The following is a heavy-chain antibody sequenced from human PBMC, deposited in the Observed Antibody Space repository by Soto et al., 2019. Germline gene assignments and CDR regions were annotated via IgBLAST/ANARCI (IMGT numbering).Heavy chain of an antibody. V-gene: IGHV3-23*01. D-gene: IGHD7-27*01. CDR3: VKGNWGDY. CDR2: SRGSDGST. CDR1: GFTFITYD. J-gene: IGHJ4*02. Sequence: EVQLLESGGGSVQPGGSLRLSCAASGFTFITYDMTWVRQAPGKGLEWVSVSRGSDGSTYYADSVKGRFTISRDNSKNTVYLQINSLRADDTAIYYCVKGNWGDYWAQGTLVTVSS.